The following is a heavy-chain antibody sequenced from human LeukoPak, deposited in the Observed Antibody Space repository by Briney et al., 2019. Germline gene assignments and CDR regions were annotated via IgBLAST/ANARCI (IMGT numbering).Heavy chain of an antibody. D-gene: IGHD6-13*01. CDR2: ISSSSSYT. V-gene: IGHV3-11*06. CDR3: ARGRYSSSWYYFDY. Sequence: SGGSLRLSCAASGFTFSSYWMSWIRQAPGKGLEWVSYISSSSSYTNYADSVKGRFTISRDNAKNSLYLQMNSLRAEDTAVYYCARGRYSSSWYYFDYWGQGTLVTVSS. CDR1: GFTFSSYW. J-gene: IGHJ4*02.